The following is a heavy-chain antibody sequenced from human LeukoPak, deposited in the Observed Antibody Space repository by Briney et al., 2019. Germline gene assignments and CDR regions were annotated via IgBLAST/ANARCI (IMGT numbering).Heavy chain of an antibody. CDR2: IYGGGST. D-gene: IGHD6-19*01. CDR3: ASWPVGWYGEDS. V-gene: IGHV3-23*03. Sequence: GGSLRLSCAASGFTFSSYAMSWVRQAPGKGLEWVSVIYGGGSTYYADSVKARFTISRDTPKNTLYLQMNSLRVEDTAVYYCASWPVGWYGEDSWGQGTLVTVSS. CDR1: GFTFSSYA. J-gene: IGHJ4*02.